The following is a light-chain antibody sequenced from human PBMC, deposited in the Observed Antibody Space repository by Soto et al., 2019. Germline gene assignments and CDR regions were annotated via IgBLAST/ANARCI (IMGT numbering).Light chain of an antibody. CDR2: DVT. CDR1: SSDVGDYEH. Sequence: QSALTQPPSVSGSPGQSVTISCTVTSSDVGDYEHVSWYQQASGTAPKLIIFDVTNRPSGVPDRFSGSKSGNTPSLTIFGLQAEDEADYYCSLYTSSSTWVFGGGTQLTVL. V-gene: IGLV2-18*01. CDR3: SLYTSSSTWV. J-gene: IGLJ3*02.